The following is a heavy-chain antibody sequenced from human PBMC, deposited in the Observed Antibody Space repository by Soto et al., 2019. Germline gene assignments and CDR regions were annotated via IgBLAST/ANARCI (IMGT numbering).Heavy chain of an antibody. CDR2: MNPNTGGA. V-gene: IGHV1-2*02. J-gene: IGHJ4*02. CDR1: GYNSNGYY. Sequence: QVNLVQSGAEVKKPGASVKVSCKASGYNSNGYYIHWVRQAPGQGLEWMGWMNPNTGGANYAQKFQGKVIMTTDTSISTAYLELRSLTSDDTAVYYCAKVISTIGSKQWLAQTKHQALDYWGQGTLVTVSS. D-gene: IGHD6-19*01. CDR3: AKVISTIGSKQWLAQTKHQALDY.